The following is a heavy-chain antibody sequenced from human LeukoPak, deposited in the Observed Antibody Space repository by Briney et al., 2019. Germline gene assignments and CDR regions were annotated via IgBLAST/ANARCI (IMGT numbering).Heavy chain of an antibody. V-gene: IGHV3-23*01. CDR3: AKDSPGYSQSLYYFDY. CDR2: ISGSGGST. Sequence: GGSLRLSCAASGFTFSSYAMSWVRQAPGKGLEWVSAISGSGGSTYYADSVKGRFTISRDNSKNTLYLQMNSLRAEDTAVYYCAKDSPGYSQSLYYFDYWGQGTLVTVSS. CDR1: GFTFSSYA. D-gene: IGHD3-9*01. J-gene: IGHJ4*02.